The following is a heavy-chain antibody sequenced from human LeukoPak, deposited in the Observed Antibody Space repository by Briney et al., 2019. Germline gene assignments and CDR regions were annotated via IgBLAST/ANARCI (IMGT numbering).Heavy chain of an antibody. CDR1: GYTFTSYG. D-gene: IGHD3-22*01. CDR3: ARDLGDYDSSGCDY. J-gene: IGHJ4*02. CDR2: ISAYNGNT. V-gene: IGHV1-18*01. Sequence: ASVKVSSKASGYTFTSYGISWVRQAPGQGLEWMGWISAYNGNTNYAQKLQGRVTMTTDKSTSTAYMELRSLRSDDTAVYYSARDLGDYDSSGCDYWGQGTLVTVSS.